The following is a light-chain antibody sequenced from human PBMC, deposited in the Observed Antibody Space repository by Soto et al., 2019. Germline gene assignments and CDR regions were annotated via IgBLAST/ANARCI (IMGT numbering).Light chain of an antibody. Sequence: EIVLTQSPGTLSLSPGERATLSCRASQSVSSYLAWYQQKGVQAPRLLIYDASNRATGIPARFSGSGSGTDFTLTISRLEPEDFAVYYCQQRSDWPTFGGGTKVEIK. CDR1: QSVSSY. CDR2: DAS. CDR3: QQRSDWPT. V-gene: IGKV3-11*01. J-gene: IGKJ4*01.